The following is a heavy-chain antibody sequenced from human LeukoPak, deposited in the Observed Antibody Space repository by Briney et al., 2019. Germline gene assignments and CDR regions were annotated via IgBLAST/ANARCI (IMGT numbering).Heavy chain of an antibody. CDR2: INPSGGST. V-gene: IGHV1-46*01. CDR3: ARDPVVVTAAYYYCGMDV. Sequence: GASVKVSCKASGYTFTSYYMNWVRQAPGQGLEWMGIINPSGGSTTYAQKFQGRVTMTRDTSTSTVYLELSRLRSEDTAVYYCARDPVVVTAAYYYCGMDVWGQGTTVTVSS. CDR1: GYTFTSYY. D-gene: IGHD2-21*02. J-gene: IGHJ6*02.